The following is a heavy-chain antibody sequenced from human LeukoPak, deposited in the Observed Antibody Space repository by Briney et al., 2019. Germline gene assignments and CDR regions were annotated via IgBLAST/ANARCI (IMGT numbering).Heavy chain of an antibody. CDR1: GGSISSYY. CDR3: ARYREVDPLFDY. D-gene: IGHD5-12*01. CDR2: IYYSGST. J-gene: IGHJ4*02. V-gene: IGHV4-59*01. Sequence: PSETLSLTCTVSGGSISSYYWSWIRQPRGKGLEWIGYIYYSGSTDYSPSLKNRVTVSVDTSKNHFSLTLSSVTAADTAVYYCARYREVDPLFDYWGQGTLVTVSS.